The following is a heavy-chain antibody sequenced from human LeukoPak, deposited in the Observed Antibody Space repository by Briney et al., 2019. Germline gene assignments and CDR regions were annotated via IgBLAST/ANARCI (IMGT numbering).Heavy chain of an antibody. D-gene: IGHD2-15*01. CDR2: ISGSGGST. J-gene: IGHJ4*02. CDR3: AKGHIVVVVAAQVGIDY. V-gene: IGHV3-23*01. CDR1: GFTFSSYA. Sequence: GGSLRLSCAASGFTFSSYAMSSVRQAPGKGLEWVSAISGSGGSTYYADSVKGRFTISRDNSKNTLYLQMNSLRAEDTAVYYCAKGHIVVVVAAQVGIDYWGQGTLVTVSS.